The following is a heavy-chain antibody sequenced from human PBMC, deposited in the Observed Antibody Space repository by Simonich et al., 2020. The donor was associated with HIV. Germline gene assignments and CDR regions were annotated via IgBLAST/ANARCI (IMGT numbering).Heavy chain of an antibody. J-gene: IGHJ5*02. CDR2: MNPNSGNT. D-gene: IGHD3-16*02. Sequence: QVQLVQSGAEVKKPGSSVKVSCKASGGTFTSYDIHWGRQATGQGLEWMGLMNPNSGNTDYAQKFQGRVTITRDTSINTAYMELSSLKSEDTAVYYCARALRWFDPWGQGTLVTVSS. CDR3: ARALRWFDP. CDR1: GGTFTSYD. V-gene: IGHV1-8*03.